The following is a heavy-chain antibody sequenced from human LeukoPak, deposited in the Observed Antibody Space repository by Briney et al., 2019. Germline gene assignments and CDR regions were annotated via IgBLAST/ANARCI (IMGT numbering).Heavy chain of an antibody. CDR3: ARGLPPGSSSFYD. CDR2: ISSSSRTI. V-gene: IGHV3-48*02. J-gene: IGHJ4*02. CDR1: VFTLSRYS. Sequence: GGSLRLSCAASVFTLSRYSMNWVRQARGKGLEWVSYISSSSRTIYYADSVKGRFTISRDNAKNSLYLQMNSRRDEDTAVYSCARGLPPGSSSFYDWGEGTLVT. D-gene: IGHD6-6*01.